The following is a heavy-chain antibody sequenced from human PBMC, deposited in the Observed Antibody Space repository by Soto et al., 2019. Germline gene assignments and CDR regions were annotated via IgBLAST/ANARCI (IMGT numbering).Heavy chain of an antibody. CDR3: AREAGYCSRTSCYRRAFDT. CDR1: GFTFSSYG. J-gene: IGHJ3*02. CDR2: INTDGGST. D-gene: IGHD2-2*01. Sequence: QPGGSLRLSCAASGFTFSSYGMHWVRQAPGKGLEWVSRINTDGGSTSYADSVKGRFTISRDNAKNTLFLQMTGLRVDDTSVYYCAREAGYCSRTSCYRRAFDTWGQGTMVTVSS. V-gene: IGHV3-74*01.